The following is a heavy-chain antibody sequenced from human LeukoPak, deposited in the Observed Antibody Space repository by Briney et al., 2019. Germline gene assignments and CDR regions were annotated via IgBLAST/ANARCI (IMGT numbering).Heavy chain of an antibody. Sequence: GGSLRLSCAASGFTFSSYWMSWVRQAPGKGLEWVANIKQDGSEKYYVDSVKGRFTISRDNSKNTLYLQMNSLRAEDTAVYYCARRAGGYSHPYDYWGQGILVTVSS. V-gene: IGHV3-7*03. CDR3: ARRAGGYSHPYDY. CDR2: IKQDGSEK. CDR1: GFTFSSYW. D-gene: IGHD4-23*01. J-gene: IGHJ4*02.